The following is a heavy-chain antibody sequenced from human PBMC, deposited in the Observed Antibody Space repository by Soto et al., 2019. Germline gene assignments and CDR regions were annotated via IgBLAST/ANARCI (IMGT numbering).Heavy chain of an antibody. V-gene: IGHV4-39*01. J-gene: IGHJ5*02. CDR1: GGSISSSSYY. Sequence: XETLSLTCTVSGGSISSSSYYWGWIRQPPGKGLEWIGSIYYSGSTYYNPSLKSRVTISVDTSKNQFSLKLSSVTAADTAVYYCARLSSTCWFDPWGQGTLVTVSS. CDR3: ARLSSTCWFDP. CDR2: IYYSGST.